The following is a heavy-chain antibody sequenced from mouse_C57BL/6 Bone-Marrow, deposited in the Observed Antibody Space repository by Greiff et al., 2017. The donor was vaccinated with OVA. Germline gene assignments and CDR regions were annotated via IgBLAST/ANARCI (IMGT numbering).Heavy chain of an antibody. CDR2: INPNNGGT. D-gene: IGHD1-1*02. J-gene: IGHJ2*01. CDR1: GYTFTDYY. CDR3: ARGGWKYYFDD. Sequence: VQLQQSGPELVKPGASVKISCKASGYTFTDYYMNWVKQSHGKSLEWIGDINPNNGGTSYNQKFKGTATLTVDKSSSTAYMELRSLTSEDSAVYYCARGGWKYYFDDWGQGTTRTVSS. V-gene: IGHV1-26*01.